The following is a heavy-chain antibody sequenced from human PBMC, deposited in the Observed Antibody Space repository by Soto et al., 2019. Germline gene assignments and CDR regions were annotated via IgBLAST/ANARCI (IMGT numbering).Heavy chain of an antibody. CDR3: ARVPSSGWYEWFDP. D-gene: IGHD6-19*01. J-gene: IGHJ5*02. CDR2: ISAYNGNT. V-gene: IGHV1-18*01. Sequence: ASVKVSCKASGYTFTSYGISWVRQAPGQGLEWMGWISAYNGNTNYAQKLQGRVTMTTDTSTSTAYVELRSLRSDDTAVYYCARVPSSGWYEWFDPWGQGTLVTVSS. CDR1: GYTFTSYG.